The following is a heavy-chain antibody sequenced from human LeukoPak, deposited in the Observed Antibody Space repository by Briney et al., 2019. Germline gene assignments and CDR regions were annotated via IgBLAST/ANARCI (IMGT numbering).Heavy chain of an antibody. CDR2: ISSSSSTI. J-gene: IGHJ4*02. V-gene: IGHV3-48*01. Sequence: GGSLRLSCAASGFTFSSYSMNWVRQAPGKGLEWVSYISSSSSTIYYADSVKGRFTISRDNAKNSLYLQMNSLRAEDTAVYYCAREFSRDSSGYYAYWGQGTLVTVSS. D-gene: IGHD3-22*01. CDR3: AREFSRDSSGYYAY. CDR1: GFTFSSYS.